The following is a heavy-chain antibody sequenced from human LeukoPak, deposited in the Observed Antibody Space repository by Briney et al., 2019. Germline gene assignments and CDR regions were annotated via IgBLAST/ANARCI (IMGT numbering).Heavy chain of an antibody. J-gene: IGHJ3*02. CDR3: AKDRLVVPAAMHFRSDAFDI. Sequence: GGSLRLSCAASGFTFSSYGMHWVRQAPGKGLEWVAFIRYDGSNKYYADSVKGRFTISRDNSKNTLYQQMNSLRAEDTAVYYCAKDRLVVPAAMHFRSDAFDIWGQGTMVTVSS. D-gene: IGHD2-2*01. V-gene: IGHV3-30*02. CDR2: IRYDGSNK. CDR1: GFTFSSYG.